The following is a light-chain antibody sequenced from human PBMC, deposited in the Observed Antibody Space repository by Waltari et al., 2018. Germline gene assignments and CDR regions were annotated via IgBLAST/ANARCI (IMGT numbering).Light chain of an antibody. J-gene: IGKJ4*01. CDR2: GAS. V-gene: IGKV3-20*01. CDR1: QTLSSSY. Sequence: EIVLTQSPGTLSLSPGERVTLSCRASQTLSSSYLAWYQQKPGQAPRLLIYGASSRATGIPDKCSGSGSGTDFTLTISRLEAEDFAVYYCQQYGNSPPTFGGGTKVEIK. CDR3: QQYGNSPPT.